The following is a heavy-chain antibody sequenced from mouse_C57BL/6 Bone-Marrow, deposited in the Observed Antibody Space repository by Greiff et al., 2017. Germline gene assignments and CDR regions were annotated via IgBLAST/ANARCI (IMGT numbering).Heavy chain of an antibody. Sequence: EVHLVESGGGLVKPGGSLKLSCAASGFTFSSYAMSWVRQTPEKRLEWVATISDGGSYTYYPDNVKGRFTISRDNAKNNLYLQMSHLKSEDTAMYYCARDRHYYGSSWFAYWGQGTLVTVSA. V-gene: IGHV5-4*01. CDR1: GFTFSSYA. CDR3: ARDRHYYGSSWFAY. D-gene: IGHD1-1*01. CDR2: ISDGGSYT. J-gene: IGHJ3*01.